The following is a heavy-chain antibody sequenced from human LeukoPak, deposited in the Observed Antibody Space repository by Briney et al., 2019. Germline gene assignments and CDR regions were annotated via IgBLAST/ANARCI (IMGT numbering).Heavy chain of an antibody. V-gene: IGHV4-31*03. Sequence: SETLSLTCTVSGGSISSGGYYWSWIRQHPGKGLEWIGYIYYSGSTYYNPSLKSRVAISVDTSKNQFSLKLSSVTAADTAVYYCASTVTTGADYWGQGTLVTVSS. CDR3: ASTVTTGADY. CDR2: IYYSGST. D-gene: IGHD4-17*01. CDR1: GGSISSGGYY. J-gene: IGHJ4*02.